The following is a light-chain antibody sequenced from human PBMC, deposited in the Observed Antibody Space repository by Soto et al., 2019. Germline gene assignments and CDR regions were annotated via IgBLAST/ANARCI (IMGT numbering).Light chain of an antibody. V-gene: IGKV3-20*01. CDR1: QIVRGGY. J-gene: IGKJ4*01. CDR3: HQYGNSPLT. CDR2: GAS. Sequence: EIVLTRSQGTRSLSPGERATLSSRAVQIVRGGYFAWYQQKPGQAPRLLIVGASSRATGIPDRFSGGGSGTDFTLTISRLEPEDFALYYCHQYGNSPLTFGGGTTVEIK.